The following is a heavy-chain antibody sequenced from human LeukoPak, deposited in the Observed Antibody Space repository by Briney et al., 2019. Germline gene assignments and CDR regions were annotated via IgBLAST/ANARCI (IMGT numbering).Heavy chain of an antibody. J-gene: IGHJ4*02. CDR2: ISSSGSTI. CDR1: GFTFSSYE. Sequence: GGSLRLSCAASGFTFSSYEMNWVRQAPRKGLEWVSYISSSGSTIYYADSVKGRFTISRDNAKNSLYLQMNSLRAEDTAVYYCAPLASNLGYCSSTSCRFDYWGQGTLVTVSS. CDR3: APLASNLGYCSSTSCRFDY. V-gene: IGHV3-48*03. D-gene: IGHD2-2*01.